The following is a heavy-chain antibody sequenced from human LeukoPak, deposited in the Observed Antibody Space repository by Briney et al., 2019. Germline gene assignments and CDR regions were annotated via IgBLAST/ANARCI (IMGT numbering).Heavy chain of an antibody. D-gene: IGHD1-26*01. V-gene: IGHV1-18*04. CDR3: ARYGLVGATPIGY. Sequence: ASVKVSCKASGYTFTGYYMHWVRQAPGQGLEWMGWISAYNGNTNYAQKLQGRVTVTTDTSTSTAYMELRSLRSDDTAVYYCARYGLVGATPIGYWGQGTLVTVSS. CDR1: GYTFTGYY. CDR2: ISAYNGNT. J-gene: IGHJ4*02.